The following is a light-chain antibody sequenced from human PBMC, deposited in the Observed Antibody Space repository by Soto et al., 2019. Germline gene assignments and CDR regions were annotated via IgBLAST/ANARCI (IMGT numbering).Light chain of an antibody. CDR1: DSDVGGYDY. J-gene: IGLJ2*01. V-gene: IGLV2-14*03. CDR2: DVR. CDR3: TAFSGFKSLL. Sequence: QSVLTQPASVSGSPGQSITISCTGTDSDVGGYDYVSWYQQYPGTVPKLIIYDVRDRSSGVSYRFSGSNSGNTASLSISGLEAEDEDDYYCTAFSGFKSLLVGGGTKVTVL.